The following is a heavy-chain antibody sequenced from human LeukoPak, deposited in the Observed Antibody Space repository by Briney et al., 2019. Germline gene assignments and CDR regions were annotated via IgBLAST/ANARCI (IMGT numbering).Heavy chain of an antibody. Sequence: ASGTLSLTCAVSGGSISSSNWWSWVRQPPGKGLEWIGEIFPSGSTNYNPSLKSRVTISIDKSENQFSLKLSSVTAADTAVYYCARRKDTGALLFPYWGQGTLVTVSS. J-gene: IGHJ4*02. CDR3: ARRKDTGALLFPY. CDR2: IFPSGST. CDR1: GGSISSSNW. D-gene: IGHD1-14*01. V-gene: IGHV4-4*02.